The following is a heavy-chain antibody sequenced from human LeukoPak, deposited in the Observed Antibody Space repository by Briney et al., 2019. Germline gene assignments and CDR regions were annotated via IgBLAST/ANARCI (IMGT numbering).Heavy chain of an antibody. V-gene: IGHV1-2*02. CDR2: INPNSGGT. Sequence: GASVKVSCKASGYTFTGYYMHWVRQAPGQGLEWMGWINPNSGGTNYAQKFQGRVAMTRDTSISTAYVELSRLRPDDTAVYYCARDGPAQMVDFDYWGQGTLVTVSS. CDR3: ARDGPAQMVDFDY. J-gene: IGHJ4*02. D-gene: IGHD3-10*01. CDR1: GYTFTGYY.